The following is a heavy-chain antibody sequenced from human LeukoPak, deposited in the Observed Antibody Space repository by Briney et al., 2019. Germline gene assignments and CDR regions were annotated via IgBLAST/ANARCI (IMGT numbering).Heavy chain of an antibody. CDR3: ARDLYSSSSAYFDY. D-gene: IGHD6-6*01. CDR1: GGSISSSSYY. CDR2: IYYSGST. Sequence: PSETLSLTCTVSGGSISSSSYYWGWIRQPPGKGLEWSGSIYYSGSTYYNPSLKSRVTISVDTSKNQFSLKLSSVTAADTAVYYCARDLYSSSSAYFDYWGQGTLVTVSS. V-gene: IGHV4-39*07. J-gene: IGHJ4*02.